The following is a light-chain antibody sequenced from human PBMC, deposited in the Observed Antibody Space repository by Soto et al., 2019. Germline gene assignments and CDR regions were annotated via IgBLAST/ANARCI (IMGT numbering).Light chain of an antibody. Sequence: QSALTQPASISGSPGQSITISCSGTPSDIGAYNYVSWYQHLPGKAPKVIIYDVTNRPSGVSSRFSGSKSGTTASLTISGLQAEDEANYYCCSYTTSITLLIFGGWTKLTVL. V-gene: IGLV2-14*03. J-gene: IGLJ2*01. CDR1: PSDIGAYNY. CDR2: DVT. CDR3: CSYTTSITLLI.